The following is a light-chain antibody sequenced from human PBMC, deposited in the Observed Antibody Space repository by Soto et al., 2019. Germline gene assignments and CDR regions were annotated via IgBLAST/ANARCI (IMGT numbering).Light chain of an antibody. J-gene: IGKJ4*01. Sequence: EVVLTQSPAILSLSPGERATLSCRASQSVKSSLAWYQQKPGQPPRLLIYDTSHRATGIPARFSGSGSGTDFTLTISSLAPEDVAVYFCQQRSNWPPVTLGGGTKV. CDR1: QSVKSS. CDR3: QQRSNWPPVT. V-gene: IGKV3-11*01. CDR2: DTS.